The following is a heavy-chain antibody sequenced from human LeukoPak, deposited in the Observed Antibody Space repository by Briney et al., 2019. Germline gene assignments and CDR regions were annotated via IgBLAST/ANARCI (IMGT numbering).Heavy chain of an antibody. CDR3: ARDSTLGGRAARDAFDI. J-gene: IGHJ3*02. Sequence: EASVKVSCKASGGTFSSYVISWVRQAPGQGLEWMGGIIPIFGTANYAQKFQGRVTITADESTSTAYMELSSLRSEDTAVYYCARDSTLGGRAARDAFDIWGQGTMVTVSS. CDR2: IIPIFGTA. V-gene: IGHV1-69*13. D-gene: IGHD2-15*01. CDR1: GGTFSSYV.